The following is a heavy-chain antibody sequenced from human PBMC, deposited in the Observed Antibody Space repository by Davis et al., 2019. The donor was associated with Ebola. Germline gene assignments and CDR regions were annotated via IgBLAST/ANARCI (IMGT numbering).Heavy chain of an antibody. CDR1: GGSISSSSYY. CDR3: ARHGHWVAGTRGYYYGMDV. V-gene: IGHV4-39*01. Sequence: MPSETLSLTCTVSGGSISSSSYYWGWIRQPPGKGLEWIGSIYYSGSTYYNPSLKSRVTISVDTSKNQFSLKLSSVTAADTAVYYCARHGHWVAGTRGYYYGMDVWGQGTTVTVSS. D-gene: IGHD6-19*01. J-gene: IGHJ6*02. CDR2: IYYSGST.